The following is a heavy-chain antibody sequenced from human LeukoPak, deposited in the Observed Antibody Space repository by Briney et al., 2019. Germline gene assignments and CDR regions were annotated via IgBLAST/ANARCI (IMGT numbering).Heavy chain of an antibody. CDR1: GGSFSGYY. J-gene: IGHJ4*02. D-gene: IGHD3-22*01. CDR2: IYYSGST. Sequence: PSETLSLTCAVYGGSFSGYYWSWIRQPPGKGLEWIGYIYYSGSTNYNPSLKSRVTISVDTSKNQFSLKLSSVTAADTAVYYCARHSDSSGYYTDFDYWGQGTLVTVSS. CDR3: ARHSDSSGYYTDFDY. V-gene: IGHV4-59*01.